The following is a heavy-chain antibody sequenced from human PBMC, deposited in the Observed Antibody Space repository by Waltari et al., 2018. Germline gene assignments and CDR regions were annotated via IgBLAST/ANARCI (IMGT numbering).Heavy chain of an antibody. CDR2: IYTSGST. J-gene: IGHJ3*02. CDR1: DASLASFY. Sequence: QVQLQESGRRLVKTSETLSLTCSFSDASLASFYWSWIRQTAGKGLEWLGHIYTSGSTDYTPSLRGRVSMSIDNSRNQFSLNLISVTTADTAIYYCARTTGARHDAFDIWGQGTLVTVSS. CDR3: ARTTGARHDAFDI. D-gene: IGHD1-1*01. V-gene: IGHV4-4*07.